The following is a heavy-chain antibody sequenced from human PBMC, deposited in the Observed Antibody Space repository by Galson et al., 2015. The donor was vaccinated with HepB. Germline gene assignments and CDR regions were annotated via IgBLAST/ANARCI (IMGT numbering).Heavy chain of an antibody. D-gene: IGHD3-9*01. V-gene: IGHV1-18*04. Sequence: LVKVSCKASGYTFTNYGISLVRQAPGEGLEWMGWISTYNGNTNYAQKLQGRVTMTTDTSTSTAYMELRSLRFDDTAVYYCARDSRVQRLVFDAWGQGTLVTVSS. CDR2: ISTYNGNT. CDR3: ARDSRVQRLVFDA. CDR1: GYTFTNYG. J-gene: IGHJ5*02.